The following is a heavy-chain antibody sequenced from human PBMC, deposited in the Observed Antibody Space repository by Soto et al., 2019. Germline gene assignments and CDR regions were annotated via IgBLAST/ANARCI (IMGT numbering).Heavy chain of an antibody. CDR1: GGSISSYY. J-gene: IGHJ6*02. V-gene: IGHV4-59*01. D-gene: IGHD2-21*02. Sequence: QVQLQESGPGLVKPSETLSLTCTVSGGSISSYYWSWIRQPPGKGLEWIGYIYYSGSTNYNPSLKSRVTISVDTSKNQFSLKLSSVTAADTAVYYCARDIPTVVTPSNGMDVWGQGTTVTVSS. CDR2: IYYSGST. CDR3: ARDIPTVVTPSNGMDV.